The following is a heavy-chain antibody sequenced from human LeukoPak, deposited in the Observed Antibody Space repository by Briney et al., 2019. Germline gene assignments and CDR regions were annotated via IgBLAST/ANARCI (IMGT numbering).Heavy chain of an antibody. J-gene: IGHJ4*02. D-gene: IGHD6-19*01. CDR2: XXGXXXXX. V-gene: IGHV3-23*01. Sequence: GGSXRLSCEASGFTFSSHXXXXXXQXPGXXXXXXXXXXGXXXXXXYADSVXXXXXXXXXNSKNTVYLQMNSLRVEDTAIYYCAREGHYCXXSACQFDYWGQGTLVTVSS. CDR3: AREGHYCXXSACQFDY. CDR1: GFTFSSHX.